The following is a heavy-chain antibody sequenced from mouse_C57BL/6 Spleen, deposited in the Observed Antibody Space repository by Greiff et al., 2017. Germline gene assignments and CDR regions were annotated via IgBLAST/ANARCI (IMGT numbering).Heavy chain of an antibody. V-gene: IGHV14-1*01. Sequence: EVQLQQSGAELVRPGASVKLSCTASGFNFKDYYMHWVKQRPEQGLEWIGMIDPADGDTEYAPKFQGKATLTADTSSNTAYLPLISLTSDDTAVYYFATYFYLPWYFDVWGTGTTVTVSS. J-gene: IGHJ1*03. D-gene: IGHD5-5*01. CDR3: ATYFYLPWYFDV. CDR2: IDPADGDT. CDR1: GFNFKDYY.